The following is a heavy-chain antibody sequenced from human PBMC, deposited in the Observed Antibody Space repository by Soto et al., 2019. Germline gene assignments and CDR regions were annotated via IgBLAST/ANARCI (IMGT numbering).Heavy chain of an antibody. V-gene: IGHV1-69*08. CDR3: AREEYYYGSGAFFDY. J-gene: IGHJ4*02. Sequence: QVQLVQSGAEVKKPGSSVKVSCKASGGTFSSYTISWVRQGPGQGLEWMGRIIPILGIANYAQKFQGRVTITADKSTSTAYMELSSLRSEDTAVYYCAREEYYYGSGAFFDYWGQGTLVTVPS. CDR2: IIPILGIA. CDR1: GGTFSSYT. D-gene: IGHD3-10*01.